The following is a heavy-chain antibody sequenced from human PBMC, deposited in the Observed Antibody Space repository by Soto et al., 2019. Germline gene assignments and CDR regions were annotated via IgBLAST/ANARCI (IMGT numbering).Heavy chain of an antibody. D-gene: IGHD1-1*01. CDR3: ASYRARWNGGVYYYGMDL. J-gene: IGHJ6*02. CDR2: INHSGST. Sequence: SVTRWLPCAAYGGTFSSNYWSWIRKPPGKGLEWIGEINHSGSTNYNPSLKSRVTISVDTSKNQFSLQLRSVTAADTAVYYCASYRARWNGGVYYYGMDLWGQGTTVTVSS. CDR1: GGTFSSNY. V-gene: IGHV4-34*01.